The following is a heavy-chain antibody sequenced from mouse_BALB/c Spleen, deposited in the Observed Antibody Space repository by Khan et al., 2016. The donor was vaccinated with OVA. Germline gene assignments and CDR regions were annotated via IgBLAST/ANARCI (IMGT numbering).Heavy chain of an antibody. CDR2: LWGDGST. CDR3: AKFYFGNVSHWYFDV. J-gene: IGHJ1*01. CDR1: GFSLTSYG. V-gene: IGHV2-3*01. Sequence: QVQLKESGPGLVAPSQSLSITCTVSGFSLTSYGVSWVRQPLGKGLEWLGILWGDGSTIYHSALISRLSISKDNSKSQVFLNLNSLQTEDTATCNCAKFYFGNVSHWYFDVWGAGTTVTVSS. D-gene: IGHD1-1*01.